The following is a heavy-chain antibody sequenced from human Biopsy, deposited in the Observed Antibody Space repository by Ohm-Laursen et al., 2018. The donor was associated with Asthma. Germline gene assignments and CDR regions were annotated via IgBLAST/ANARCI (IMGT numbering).Heavy chain of an antibody. V-gene: IGHV4-59*01. CDR1: GGSISSFY. CDR2: VYWTGST. J-gene: IGHJ4*02. D-gene: IGHD6-19*01. CDR3: VRAVRNEQWLAPFDY. Sequence: SQTLSLTWSVYGGSISSFYWSWIRQSPEKGLEWMGYVYWTGSTNYNPSLKSRITMSVDTSKNRMSLELTSVTAADTAIYYCVRAVRNEQWLAPFDYWGQGKPVTVSS.